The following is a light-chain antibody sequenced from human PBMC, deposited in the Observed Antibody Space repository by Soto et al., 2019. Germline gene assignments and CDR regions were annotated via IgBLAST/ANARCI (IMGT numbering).Light chain of an antibody. CDR1: QSVLYSSNNKNY. CDR2: WAS. CDR3: QQYYSTPFT. V-gene: IGKV4-1*01. J-gene: IGKJ3*01. Sequence: DIVMTHSPDSLAVSLGERATINCKSSQSVLYSSNNKNYLAWYQQKPEQPPKLLIYWASTRESGVPDRFSGSGSGTDFTLTISSLQAEDVAVYYCQQYYSTPFTFGPGTKVDIK.